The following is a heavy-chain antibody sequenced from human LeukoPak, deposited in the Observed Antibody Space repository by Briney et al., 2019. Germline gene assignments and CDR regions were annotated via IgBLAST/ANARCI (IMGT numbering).Heavy chain of an antibody. CDR2: INHSGST. CDR1: GGSISSYY. CDR3: ARTPAAISDMGFDY. V-gene: IGHV4-34*01. J-gene: IGHJ4*02. Sequence: PSETLSLTCTVSGGSISSYYWSWIRQPPGKGLEWIGEINHSGSTNYNPSLKSRVTISVDTSKNQFSLKLSSVTAADTAVYYCARTPAAISDMGFDYWGQGTLVTVSS. D-gene: IGHD2-2*01.